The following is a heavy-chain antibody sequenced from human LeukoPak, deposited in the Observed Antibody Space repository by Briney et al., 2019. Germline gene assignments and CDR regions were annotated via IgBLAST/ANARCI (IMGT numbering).Heavy chain of an antibody. J-gene: IGHJ5*02. D-gene: IGHD4-23*01. Sequence: PGGSLRLSCAASGFTFSSYAMSWVRQAPGKGLEWVSAISGSGGSTYYADSVKGRFTISRDNAKNTLYMQMNSLRAEDTAVYYCAKEVTFYASPMKWFDPWGQGTLVTVSS. CDR2: ISGSGGST. CDR3: AKEVTFYASPMKWFDP. CDR1: GFTFSSYA. V-gene: IGHV3-23*01.